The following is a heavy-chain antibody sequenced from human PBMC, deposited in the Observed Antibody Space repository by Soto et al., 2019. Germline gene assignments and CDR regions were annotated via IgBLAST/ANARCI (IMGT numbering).Heavy chain of an antibody. J-gene: IGHJ6*02. CDR2: ISYDGSNK. D-gene: IGHD3-3*01. CDR1: GFTFSSYA. Sequence: QVQLVESGGGVVQPGRSLRLSCAASGFTFSSYAMHWVRQAPGKGLEWVAVISYDGSNKYYADSVKGRFTISRDNSKNPLYLQMNSLRAEDTGVYYCARAGILEWLLRPRSTNYYYGMDVWGQGTTVTVSS. V-gene: IGHV3-30-3*01. CDR3: ARAGILEWLLRPRSTNYYYGMDV.